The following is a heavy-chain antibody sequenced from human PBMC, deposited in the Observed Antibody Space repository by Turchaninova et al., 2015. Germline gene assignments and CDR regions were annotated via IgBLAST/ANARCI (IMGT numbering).Heavy chain of an antibody. J-gene: IGHJ4*02. V-gene: IGHV4-34*01. CDR1: GGSFSGYY. CDR2: INHSGST. Sequence: QVQLPQWGAGLLKPSGTRSLTCAVPGGSFSGYYWSWIHHPPRKGLEGIGEINHSGSTNYNPSLKSRITISVDTSKNQFSLKLSSVTAADTAVYYCASAMKSSSWDYWGQGTLVTVSS. D-gene: IGHD6-13*01. CDR3: ASAMKSSSWDY.